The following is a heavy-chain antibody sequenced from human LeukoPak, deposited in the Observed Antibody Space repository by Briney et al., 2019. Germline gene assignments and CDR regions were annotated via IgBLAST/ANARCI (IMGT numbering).Heavy chain of an antibody. CDR1: GFTFSSYS. V-gene: IGHV3-73*01. D-gene: IGHD5-18*01. CDR3: TSGTANLY. Sequence: GGSLRLSCAASGFTFSSYSMNWVRQAPGKGLEWVGRIRSKANSYATAYAASVKGRFTISRDDSKNTAYLQMNSLKTEDTAVYYCTSGTANLYWGQGTLVTVSS. CDR2: IRSKANSYAT. J-gene: IGHJ4*02.